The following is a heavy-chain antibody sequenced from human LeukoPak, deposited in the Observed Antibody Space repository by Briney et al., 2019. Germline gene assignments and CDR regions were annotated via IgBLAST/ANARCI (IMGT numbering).Heavy chain of an antibody. CDR2: ISYDGSNK. J-gene: IGHJ4*02. CDR3: AKDPFSSSSYFDY. Sequence: GGSLRLSCAASGFTFSSYAMGWVRQAPGKGLEWVAVISYDGSNKYYADSVKGRFTISRDNSKNTLYLQMNSLRAEDTAVYYCAKDPFSSSSYFDYWGQGTLATVSS. V-gene: IGHV3-30*18. CDR1: GFTFSSYA. D-gene: IGHD6-6*01.